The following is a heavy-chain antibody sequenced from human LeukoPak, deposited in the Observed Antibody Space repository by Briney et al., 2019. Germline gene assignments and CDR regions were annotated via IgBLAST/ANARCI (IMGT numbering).Heavy chain of an antibody. CDR1: GGSITNTNY. J-gene: IGHJ4*02. V-gene: IGHV4-4*02. Sequence: SGTLSLTCGVSGGSITNTNYWTWVRQPPGKGLEWIGEVNLQGSTNYNPSLMGRVAISVATSENHISLQLTSVPAADTAVYYCAREGGPYRPLDYSGQGTLVTVSS. CDR3: AREGGPYRPLDY. CDR2: VNLQGST.